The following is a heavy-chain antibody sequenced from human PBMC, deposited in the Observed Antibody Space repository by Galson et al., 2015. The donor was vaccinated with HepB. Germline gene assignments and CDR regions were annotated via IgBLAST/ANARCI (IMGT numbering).Heavy chain of an antibody. J-gene: IGHJ4*02. CDR1: GYIFTGYP. CDR3: ARDQSEMSLDY. V-gene: IGHV1-3*01. CDR2: INADNGNT. Sequence: SVKVSCKASGYIFTGYPIHWVRQAPGQRLEWMGWINADNGNTKYSQKFQDRLTISRDTSAGTAYMELSGLRSDDTALYYCARDQSEMSLDYWGQGSLVTVSS. D-gene: IGHD5-24*01.